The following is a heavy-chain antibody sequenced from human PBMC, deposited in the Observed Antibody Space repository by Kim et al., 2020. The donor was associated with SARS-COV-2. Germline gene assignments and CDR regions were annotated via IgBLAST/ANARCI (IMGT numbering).Heavy chain of an antibody. D-gene: IGHD3-9*01. CDR2: ISAYNGNT. Sequence: ASVKVSCKASGYTFTSYGISWVRQAPGQGLEWMGWISAYNGNTNYAQKLQGRVTMTTDTSTSTAYMELRSLRSDDTAVYYCARDATEYVYLTGYYRTDAFDIWGQGTMVTVSS. J-gene: IGHJ3*02. CDR3: ARDATEYVYLTGYYRTDAFDI. CDR1: GYTFTSYG. V-gene: IGHV1-18*01.